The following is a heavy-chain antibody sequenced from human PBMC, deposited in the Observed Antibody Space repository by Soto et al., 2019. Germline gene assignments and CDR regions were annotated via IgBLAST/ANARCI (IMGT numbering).Heavy chain of an antibody. D-gene: IGHD5-12*01. CDR1: GGSISSGDYY. CDR2: IYYSGST. Sequence: PSETLSLTCTVSGGSISSGDYYWSWIRQPPGKGLEWIGYIYYSGSTYYNPSLKSRVTISVDTSKNQFSLKLSSVTAADTAVYYCARDEGGYGAARAFDYWGQGTLVTVSS. V-gene: IGHV4-30-4*01. J-gene: IGHJ4*02. CDR3: ARDEGGYGAARAFDY.